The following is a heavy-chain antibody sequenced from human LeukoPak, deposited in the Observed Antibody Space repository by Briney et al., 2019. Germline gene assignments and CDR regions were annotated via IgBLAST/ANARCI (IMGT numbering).Heavy chain of an antibody. CDR1: GFTFSSYW. J-gene: IGHJ4*02. CDR2: IKQYGSEK. V-gene: IGHV3-7*03. CDR3: ARRRDSGSLQHFDY. D-gene: IGHD1-26*01. Sequence: GGSLRLSCAASGFTFSSYWMSWVRQAPGKGLEWVANIKQYGSEKYYVDSVKGRFTISRDNAKNSLYLQMNSLRAEDTAVYYCARRRDSGSLQHFDYWGQGTLVTVSS.